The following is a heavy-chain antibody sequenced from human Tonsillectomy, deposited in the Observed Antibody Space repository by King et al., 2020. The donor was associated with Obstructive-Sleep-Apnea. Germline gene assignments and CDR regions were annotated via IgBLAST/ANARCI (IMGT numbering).Heavy chain of an antibody. Sequence: QVQLQQWGAGLLKPSETLSLTCAVNGGSLSGHYWSWIRQSPGKGLEWIGEINHRGSTNYNPSLKSRVIISVDTSKNLFSLKLSSVTAADTAVYYCASVGYSLLVFDYWGQGTLVTVSS. CDR2: INHRGST. J-gene: IGHJ4*02. V-gene: IGHV4-34*01. CDR1: GGSLSGHY. CDR3: ASVGYSLLVFDY. D-gene: IGHD5-18*01.